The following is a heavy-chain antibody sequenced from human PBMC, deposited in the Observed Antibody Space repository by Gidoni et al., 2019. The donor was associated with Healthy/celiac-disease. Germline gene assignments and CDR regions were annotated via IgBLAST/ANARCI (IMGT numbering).Heavy chain of an antibody. CDR3: ARDGAARGPYYYYMDV. J-gene: IGHJ6*03. V-gene: IGHV4-59*01. D-gene: IGHD6-13*01. CDR1: GGSISSYY. CDR2: IYYSGST. Sequence: QVQLQESCPGLVKPSATLSLTCTVSGGSISSYYWSWIRQPPGKGLEWIGYIYYSGSTNYNPSLKSRVTISVDTSKNQFSLKLSSVTAADTAVYYCARDGAARGPYYYYMDVWGKGTTVTVSS.